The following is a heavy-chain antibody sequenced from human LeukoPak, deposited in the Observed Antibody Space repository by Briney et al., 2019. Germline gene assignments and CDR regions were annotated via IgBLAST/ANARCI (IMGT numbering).Heavy chain of an antibody. V-gene: IGHV3-30*18. D-gene: IGHD3-10*01. CDR3: AKDGYYGSGTYPDY. J-gene: IGHJ4*02. CDR1: GFTFSSYG. CDR2: ISYDGINK. Sequence: PGTSLRLSCAASGFTFSSYGMNWVRQAPGKGLEWVAVISYDGINKFYVDSLRGRFTISRDNSKNTLYLQMNSLRAEDTAVYYCAKDGYYGSGTYPDYWGQGTLVTVSS.